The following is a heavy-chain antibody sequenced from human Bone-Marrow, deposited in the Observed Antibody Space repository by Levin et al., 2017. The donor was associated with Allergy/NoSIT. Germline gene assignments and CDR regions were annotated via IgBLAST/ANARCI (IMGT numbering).Heavy chain of an antibody. D-gene: IGHD2-15*01. Sequence: PGGSLRLSCAASGFTFNDHYMSWIRQAPGKGLEGVSYISGGSSDTDYADSVEGRFTISRDNAKNSLYLQMNSLRAEDPAVYYCARARAYCRGCSCYYWYFVLWGRGTPVTVSS. J-gene: IGHJ2*01. CDR3: ARARAYCRGCSCYYWYFVL. CDR2: ISGGSSDT. CDR1: GFTFNDHY. V-gene: IGHV3-11*05.